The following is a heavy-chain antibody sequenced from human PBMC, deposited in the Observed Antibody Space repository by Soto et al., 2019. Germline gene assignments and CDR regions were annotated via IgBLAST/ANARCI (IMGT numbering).Heavy chain of an antibody. CDR3: AKLSVPALSYYYGMDV. CDR1: GFTFSSYA. J-gene: IGHJ6*02. CDR2: ISGSGGST. V-gene: IGHV3-23*01. D-gene: IGHD2-2*01. Sequence: PGWSLRLSCAASGFTFSSYAMSWVRQAPGKGLEWVSAISGSGGSTYYADSVKGRFTISRDNSKNTLYLQMSSLRAEDTAVYYCAKLSVPALSYYYGMDVWGQGTTVTVSS.